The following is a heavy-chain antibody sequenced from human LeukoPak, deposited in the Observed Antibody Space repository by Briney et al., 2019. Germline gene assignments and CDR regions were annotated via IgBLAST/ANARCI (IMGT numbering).Heavy chain of an antibody. V-gene: IGHV4-59*01. Sequence: SETLSLTCTVSGGSINNYYWSWIRQPPGKGLEWIGYTSYSGVTDYNPSLKSRVTISVDTSKKQFSLKLTSVTAADTAVYYCARCPKGVYYYYMDVWGKGTTVTVSS. CDR1: GGSINNYY. J-gene: IGHJ6*03. CDR2: TSYSGVT. CDR3: ARCPKGVYYYYMDV.